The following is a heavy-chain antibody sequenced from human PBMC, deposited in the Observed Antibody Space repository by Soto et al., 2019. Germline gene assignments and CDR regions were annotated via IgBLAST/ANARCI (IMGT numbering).Heavy chain of an antibody. V-gene: IGHV1-69*06. Sequence: QVQLVQSGAEVKKPGSSVKVSCKAPGGTFSSYAISWVRQAPGQGLEWMGGIIPIFGTANYAQKFQGRVTITADKSTSTAYMELSSLRSEDTAVYYCARVGDTAMVMAGWFDPWGQGTLVTVSS. J-gene: IGHJ5*02. D-gene: IGHD5-18*01. CDR1: GGTFSSYA. CDR3: ARVGDTAMVMAGWFDP. CDR2: IIPIFGTA.